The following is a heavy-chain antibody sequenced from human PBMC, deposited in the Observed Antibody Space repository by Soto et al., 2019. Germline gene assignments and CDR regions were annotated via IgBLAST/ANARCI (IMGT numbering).Heavy chain of an antibody. V-gene: IGHV4-30-4*01. Sequence: SETLSLTCTVSGGSISSGDYYWSWIRQPPGKGLEWIGYIYYSGSTYYNPSLKSRVTISVDTSKTQFSLKLSSVTAAATSVDYCARGGAEFVVVPAARGDCFGPFGTGTLVTVSS. CDR3: ARGGAEFVVVPAARGDCFGP. J-gene: IGHJ5*02. CDR2: IYYSGST. D-gene: IGHD2-2*01. CDR1: GGSISSGDYY.